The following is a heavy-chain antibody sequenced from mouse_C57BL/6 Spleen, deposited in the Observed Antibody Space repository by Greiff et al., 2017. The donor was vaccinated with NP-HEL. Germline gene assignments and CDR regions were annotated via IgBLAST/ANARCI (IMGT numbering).Heavy chain of an antibody. CDR3: ARETGKGYYAMDY. J-gene: IGHJ4*01. CDR1: GYAFTNYL. Sequence: QVQLKQSGAELVRPGTSVKVSCKASGYAFTNYLIEWVKQRPGQGLEWIGVINPGSGGTNYNEKFKGKATLTADKSSSTAYMQLSSLTSEDSAVYFCARETGKGYYAMDYWGQGTSVTVSS. V-gene: IGHV1-54*01. D-gene: IGHD4-1*01. CDR2: INPGSGGT.